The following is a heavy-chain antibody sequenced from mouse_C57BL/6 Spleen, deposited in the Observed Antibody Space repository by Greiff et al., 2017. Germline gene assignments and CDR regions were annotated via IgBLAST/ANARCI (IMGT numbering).Heavy chain of an antibody. CDR1: GFNIKDYY. J-gene: IGHJ3*01. CDR2: IDPEDGDT. D-gene: IGHD1-1*01. Sequence: EVQLQQSGAELVRPGASVKLSCTASGFNIKDYYMHWVKQRPEQGLEWIGRIDPEDGDTEYAPKFPGKATMTADTSSNTAYLQLSSLTSEDTAVYYCTTYYGSSYGFAYWGQGTLVTVSA. CDR3: TTYYGSSYGFAY. V-gene: IGHV14-1*01.